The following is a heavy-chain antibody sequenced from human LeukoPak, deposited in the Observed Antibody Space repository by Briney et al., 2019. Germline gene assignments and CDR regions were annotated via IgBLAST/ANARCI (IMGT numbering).Heavy chain of an antibody. CDR3: ARGYCSGGSCYSSYYYSYMDV. J-gene: IGHJ6*03. D-gene: IGHD2-15*01. Sequence: SETLSLTCTVSGGSISSSGYYWGWVRQPPGKELEWIGSIYYSGSSHYNPSLKSRVSMSRDTAKNQFSLKLSSVTAADTAVYYCARGYCSGGSCYSSYYYSYMDVWGKGTTVTVSS. CDR1: GGSISSSGYY. CDR2: IYYSGSS. V-gene: IGHV4-39*07.